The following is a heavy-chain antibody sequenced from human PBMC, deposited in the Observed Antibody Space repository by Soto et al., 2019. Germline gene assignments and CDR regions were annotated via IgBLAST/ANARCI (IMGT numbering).Heavy chain of an antibody. CDR3: ARGRSLKWNWFDR. J-gene: IGHJ5*02. D-gene: IGHD2-15*01. V-gene: IGHV1-2*02. CDR1: GYVFTGFY. Sequence: ASVKVSCKASGYVFTGFYLHWVRHAPGQGLEWMGWIFPNSGATNYAQKFQGRVTLTRDTSLSTGYMDLTRLTSDDTAVYYCARGRSLKWNWFDRWGQGTLVTVSS. CDR2: IFPNSGAT.